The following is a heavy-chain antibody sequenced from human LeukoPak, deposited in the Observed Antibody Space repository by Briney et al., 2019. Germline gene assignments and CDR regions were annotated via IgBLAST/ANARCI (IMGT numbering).Heavy chain of an antibody. V-gene: IGHV1-69*13. D-gene: IGHD3-10*01. Sequence: AVTVSYKASGGTFNNYGISWVRQAPGQGREWMGGIIPIFGTANYAQKFQGRVTITADESTSTAYMELSSLRSEDTAVYYCARGSAMVRGAADAFDIWGQGTMVTVS. CDR3: ARGSAMVRGAADAFDI. J-gene: IGHJ3*02. CDR2: IIPIFGTA. CDR1: GGTFNNYG.